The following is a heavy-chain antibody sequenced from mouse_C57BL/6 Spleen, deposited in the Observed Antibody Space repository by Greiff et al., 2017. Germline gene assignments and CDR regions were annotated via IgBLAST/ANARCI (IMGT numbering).Heavy chain of an antibody. CDR3: TRRYGSSYDWYFDV. V-gene: IGHV1-5*01. CDR1: GYTFTSYW. Sequence: VQLQQSGTVLARPGASVKMSCKTSGYTFTSYWMHWVKQRPGQGLEWIGAIYPGNSDTSYNQKFKGKAKLTAVTSASTAYMELSSLTNEDSAVYYCTRRYGSSYDWYFDVWGTGTTVTVSS. J-gene: IGHJ1*03. CDR2: IYPGNSDT. D-gene: IGHD1-1*01.